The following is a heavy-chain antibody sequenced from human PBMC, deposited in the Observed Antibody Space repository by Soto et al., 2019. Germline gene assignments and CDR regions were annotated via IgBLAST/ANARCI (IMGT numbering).Heavy chain of an antibody. V-gene: IGHV1-18*01. D-gene: IGHD3-10*01. CDR1: GYTFTSYG. CDR3: ARDHSLRTACRGSYFDY. Sequence: QVQLVQSGAEVKKPGASVKVSCKASGYTFTSYGISWVRQAPGQRLDWMGWISADKGNTNYSQKHQGRVTMTTVTSTSTANMELRSLRSLDTAVYYCARDHSLRTACRGSYFDYWGQGTLVTVSS. J-gene: IGHJ4*02. CDR2: ISADKGNT.